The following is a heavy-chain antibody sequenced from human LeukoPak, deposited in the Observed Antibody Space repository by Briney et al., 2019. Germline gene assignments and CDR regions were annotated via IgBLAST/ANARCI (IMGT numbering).Heavy chain of an antibody. V-gene: IGHV1-69*04. CDR3: SPCGHAYDWFGP. CDR1: GATLNIGHA. Sequence: ASVKVSCKSFGATLNIGHAFIWARQAPGQGLQWMGRIIPFLGEVNYSQNFQGRVSFTADKSTATMYMEMKSLRLDDTAIYYCSPCGHAYDWFGPWGQGTLVTVSS. CDR2: IIPFLGEV. D-gene: IGHD5-12*01. J-gene: IGHJ5*02.